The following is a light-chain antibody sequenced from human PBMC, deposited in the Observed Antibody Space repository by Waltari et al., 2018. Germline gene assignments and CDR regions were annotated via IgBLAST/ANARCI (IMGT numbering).Light chain of an antibody. J-gene: IGLJ3*02. V-gene: IGLV1-51*02. Sequence: QSVLTQPPSVSAAPGQKVTISCSGSSSNIGNNYVSWYQQLPGTAPKLLIYENNTGPSGIPCRFSGSKSGASATLGITGLQTGDEADYYCGTWDSSLGAWVFGGGTKLTVL. CDR2: ENN. CDR3: GTWDSSLGAWV. CDR1: SSNIGNNY.